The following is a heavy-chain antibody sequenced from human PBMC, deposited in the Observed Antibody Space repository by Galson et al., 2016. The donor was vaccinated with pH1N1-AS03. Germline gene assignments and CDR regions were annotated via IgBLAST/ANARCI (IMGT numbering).Heavy chain of an antibody. CDR2: ISYDGTNK. V-gene: IGHV3-30*18. J-gene: IGHJ4*02. Sequence: SLRLSCAASAFIFSNYGMHWVRQAPGKGLEWVAVISYDGTNKSYADSVKGRFTISRDNSKNTLYLQMNSLRAEDTAVYYCAKDIIIVGASLTGGYFDYWGQGTLVTVSS. CDR1: AFIFSNYG. D-gene: IGHD1-26*01. CDR3: AKDIIIVGASLTGGYFDY.